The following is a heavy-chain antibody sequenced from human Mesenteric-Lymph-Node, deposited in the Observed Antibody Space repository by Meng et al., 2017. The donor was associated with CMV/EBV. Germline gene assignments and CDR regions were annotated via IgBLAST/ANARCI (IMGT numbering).Heavy chain of an antibody. CDR3: ARDLWLAHDIWSGYYDS. J-gene: IGHJ4*02. V-gene: IGHV3-30*04. D-gene: IGHD3-3*01. CDR1: GFVFSRYS. Sequence: GGSLRLSCAASGFVFSRYSMHWVRQAPGKGLEWVAVTSNDGSNTNYAESVRGRFTVSRDNSNNTVHLQVKSLRADDTAVYYCARDLWLAHDIWSGYYDSWGRGTLVTVSS. CDR2: TSNDGSNT.